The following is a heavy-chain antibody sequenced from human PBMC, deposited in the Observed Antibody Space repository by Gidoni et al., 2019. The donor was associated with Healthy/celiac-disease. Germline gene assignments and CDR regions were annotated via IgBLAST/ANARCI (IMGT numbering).Heavy chain of an antibody. CDR2: IWYDGSNK. D-gene: IGHD3-22*01. J-gene: IGHJ4*02. CDR3: ARERRDYYDSSGYYLLY. V-gene: IGHV3-33*01. CDR1: GFTFSSYG. Sequence: QVQLVESGGGVVQPGRSLRLSCAASGFTFSSYGMNWVRQAPGKGLEWVAVIWYDGSNKYYADSVKGRFTISRDKSKNSLYLQRNSLRAEDTAVYYCARERRDYYDSSGYYLLYWGQGTLVTVSS.